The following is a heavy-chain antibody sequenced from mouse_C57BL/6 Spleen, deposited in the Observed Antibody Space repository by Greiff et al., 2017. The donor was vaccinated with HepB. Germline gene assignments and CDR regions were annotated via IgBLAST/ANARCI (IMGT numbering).Heavy chain of an antibody. CDR3: ARSRFWFAY. CDR2: INPGSGGT. Sequence: QVQLQQSGAELVRPGTSVKVSCKASGYAFTNYLIEWVKQRPGQGLEWIGVINPGSGGTNYNEKFKGKATLTADKSSSTAYMQLSSLTSEDSAVYLCARSRFWFAYWGQGTLVTVSA. J-gene: IGHJ3*01. CDR1: GYAFTNYL. V-gene: IGHV1-54*01.